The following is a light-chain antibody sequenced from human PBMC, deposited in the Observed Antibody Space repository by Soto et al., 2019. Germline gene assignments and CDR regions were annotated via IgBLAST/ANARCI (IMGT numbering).Light chain of an antibody. V-gene: IGKV3-15*01. CDR2: GAS. J-gene: IGKJ5*01. CDR1: QSVSSN. CDR3: QQYNNWPLT. Sequence: EIVMTQSPATLSVSPGERATLSCRASQSVSSNLAWYQQKPGQAPRLLMYGASTRATGIPARLSGSGSGTEFTLTISSLQSEDFAVYYCQQYNNWPLTFGQGTRLEIK.